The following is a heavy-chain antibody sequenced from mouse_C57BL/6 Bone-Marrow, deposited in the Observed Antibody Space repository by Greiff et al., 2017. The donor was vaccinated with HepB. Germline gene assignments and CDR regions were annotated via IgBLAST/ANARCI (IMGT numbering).Heavy chain of an antibody. V-gene: IGHV1-62-3*01. J-gene: IGHJ4*01. CDR2: IDPDSGDT. CDR3: AGYHGYAMEY. CDR1: GYTFTNYW. Sequence: QVQLQQPGAELVKPGASVKLSCKASGYTFTNYWMHWVKQRPGQGLEWIGRIDPDSGDTNYNEKFKGKATLTADTPSSTAYMQLSSLTSEDSAVYYCAGYHGYAMEYWGQGTSVTVAS. D-gene: IGHD1-1*02.